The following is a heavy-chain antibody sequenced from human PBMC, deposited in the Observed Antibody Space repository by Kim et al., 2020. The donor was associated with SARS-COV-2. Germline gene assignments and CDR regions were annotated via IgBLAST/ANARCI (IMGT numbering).Heavy chain of an antibody. J-gene: IGHJ5*02. D-gene: IGHD5-18*01. CDR1: GFTFSSYW. V-gene: IGHV3-74*01. CDR2: LNTDGSTK. Sequence: GGSLRLSCAASGFTFSSYWMHWVRQAPGKGLVWVSLLNTDGSTKYYADSVKGRFTISRDNAENTVYLQMSSLRAEDTAVYYCARGGAESAIAKESWGLGT. CDR3: ARGGAESAIAKES.